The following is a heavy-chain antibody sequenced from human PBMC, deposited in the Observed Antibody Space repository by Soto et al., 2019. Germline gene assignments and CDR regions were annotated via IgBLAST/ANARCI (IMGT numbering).Heavy chain of an antibody. J-gene: IGHJ4*02. V-gene: IGHV3-21*06. CDR3: ARELFGVVIDNDY. D-gene: IGHD3-3*01. CDR1: GFTFSSYS. Sequence: GGSLRLSCAASGFTFSSYSMNWVRQAPGKGLEWVSIISSSSSYIYYADSVKGRFTISRDNAKNSLYLQMNSLRAEDTAVYYCARELFGVVIDNDYWGQGTLVTVSS. CDR2: ISSSSSYI.